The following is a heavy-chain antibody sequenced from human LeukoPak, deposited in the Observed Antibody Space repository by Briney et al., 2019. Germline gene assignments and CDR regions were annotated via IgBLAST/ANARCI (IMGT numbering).Heavy chain of an antibody. J-gene: IGHJ4*02. V-gene: IGHV3-30*18. CDR3: AKGPPPTSYFDY. CDR1: GFTFSSYG. Sequence: PGRSLRLSCAASGFTFSSYGMHWVRQAPGKGLEWVAVISYDGSNKYYADSVKGRFTISRDNSKNTLYLQMNSLRAEDTAVYYCAKGPPPTSYFDYWGQGTLVTVSS. CDR2: ISYDGSNK.